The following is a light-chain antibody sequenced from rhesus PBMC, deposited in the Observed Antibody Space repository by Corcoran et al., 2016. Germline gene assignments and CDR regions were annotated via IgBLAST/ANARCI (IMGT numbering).Light chain of an antibody. Sequence: QSVLTQPPSASEAARKSVTISCSGSSPNIGSNSISWYQQLPGTAPKLLIYYNDQRPSTVSGRFSGSKSGTSASLAISGLQTEDEADDYCAAWDDGLSGYVFGAGTRLTVL. CDR1: SPNIGSNS. CDR3: AAWDDGLSGYV. CDR2: YND. J-gene: IGLJ1*01. V-gene: IGLV1-60*01.